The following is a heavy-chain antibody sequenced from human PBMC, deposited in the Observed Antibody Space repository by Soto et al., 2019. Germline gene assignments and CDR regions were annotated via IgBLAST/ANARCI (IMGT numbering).Heavy chain of an antibody. D-gene: IGHD2-8*02. CDR3: ARSRNTNRRRWYGWWGRSDHWFDT. J-gene: IGHJ5*02. Sequence: SETLSLTCTVSGGSISSGDYYWSWIRQPPGKGLEWIGYIYYSGSTYYNPSLKSRVTISVDTSKNQFSLKLSSVTAADTAVYYCARSRNTNRRRWYGWWGRSDHWFDTWGQGTLVTVSA. CDR2: IYYSGST. V-gene: IGHV4-30-4*01. CDR1: GGSISSGDYY.